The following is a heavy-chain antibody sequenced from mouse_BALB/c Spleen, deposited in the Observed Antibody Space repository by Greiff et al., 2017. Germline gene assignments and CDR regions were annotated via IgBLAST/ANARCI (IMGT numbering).Heavy chain of an antibody. V-gene: IGHV3-2*02. CDR1: GYSITSDYA. Sequence: EVHLVESGPGLVKPSQSLSLTCTVTGYSITSDYAWNWIRQFPGNKLEWMGYISYSGSTSYNPSLKSRISITRDTSKNQFFLQLNSVTTEDTATYYCASGYYYFDYWGQGTTLTVSS. J-gene: IGHJ2*01. CDR2: ISYSGST. D-gene: IGHD2-3*01. CDR3: ASGYYYFDY.